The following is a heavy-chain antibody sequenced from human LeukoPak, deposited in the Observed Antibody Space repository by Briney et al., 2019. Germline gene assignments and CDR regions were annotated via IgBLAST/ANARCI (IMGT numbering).Heavy chain of an antibody. V-gene: IGHV4-39*07. CDR1: SGSISSSSYY. D-gene: IGHD4-23*01. CDR2: IYYSGST. J-gene: IGHJ1*01. Sequence: PSETLSLTCTVSSGSISSSSYYWGWIRQPPGKGLEWIGSIYYSGSTYYNPSLKSRVTISVDTSKNQFSLKLSSVTAADTAVYYCARVSGGGNSGNEYFQHWGQGTLVTVSS. CDR3: ARVSGGGNSGNEYFQH.